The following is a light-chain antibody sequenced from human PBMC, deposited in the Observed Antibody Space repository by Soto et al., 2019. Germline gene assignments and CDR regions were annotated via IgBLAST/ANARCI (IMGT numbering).Light chain of an antibody. CDR1: SSDIGSYNL. V-gene: IGLV2-14*02. CDR3: SSYSSTSTPVV. Sequence: QSALTQPASVSGSPGQSITLSCTGSSSDIGSYNLVSWYQHHPGKAPKLIIYEVINRPSGVSNRFSGSKSGDTASLTISGLQPEDEADYSCSSYSSTSTPVVFGGGTKLTVL. CDR2: EVI. J-gene: IGLJ3*02.